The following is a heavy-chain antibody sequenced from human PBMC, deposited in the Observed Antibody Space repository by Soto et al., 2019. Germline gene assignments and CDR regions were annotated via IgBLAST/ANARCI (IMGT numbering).Heavy chain of an antibody. D-gene: IGHD2-2*01. CDR3: AKGGQLPPEGGGY. V-gene: IGHV3-9*01. CDR1: GFTFDDYA. CDR2: ISWNSGSI. J-gene: IGHJ4*02. Sequence: EVQLVESGGGLVQPGRSLRLSCAASGFTFDDYAMHWVRQAPGKGLEWVSGISWNSGSIGYADSVKGRFTISRDNAKNSLYLEMNSLRAGDTALYYCAKGGQLPPEGGGYWGQGTLVTVSS.